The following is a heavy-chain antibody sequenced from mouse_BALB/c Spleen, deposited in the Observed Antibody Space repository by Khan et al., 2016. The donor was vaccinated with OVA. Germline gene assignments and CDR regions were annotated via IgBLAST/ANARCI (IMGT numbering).Heavy chain of an antibody. J-gene: IGHJ2*01. CDR3: ARRSVRGDFDY. Sequence: QVQLKQSGAELAKPGASVKMSCKASGYTFINYWILWIKQRPGQGLEWIGYINPSTGYTDYNQNFKDKATLTADKSSSTAYMQLSSLTSEDSTVCYCARRSVRGDFDYWGQGTTVT. CDR1: GYTFINYW. D-gene: IGHD1-1*01. V-gene: IGHV1-7*01. CDR2: INPSTGYT.